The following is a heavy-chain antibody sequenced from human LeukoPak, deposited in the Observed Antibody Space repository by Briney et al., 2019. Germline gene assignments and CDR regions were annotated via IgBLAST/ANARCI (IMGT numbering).Heavy chain of an antibody. CDR2: ISGSGGST. D-gene: IGHD4/OR15-4a*01. CDR3: ARDFTDGADY. J-gene: IGHJ4*02. Sequence: GGSLRLSCAASGFTFSSYSMHWVRQAPGKGLEWVSAISGSGGSTYYADSVKGRFTISRDNSKNTLYLQMNSLRAEDTAVYYCARDFTDGADYWGQGTLVTVSS. CDR1: GFTFSSYS. V-gene: IGHV3-23*01.